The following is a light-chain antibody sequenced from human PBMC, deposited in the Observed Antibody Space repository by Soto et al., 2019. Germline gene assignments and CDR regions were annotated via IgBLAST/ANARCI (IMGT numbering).Light chain of an antibody. CDR2: AAS. Sequence: EIVMTQSPATLSVSPGERATLSCRASQSVSGNLAWYQQKPGQPPRLLIYAASSMPTGIPARFSGSGSGTEFTLTISSLQSEDFAVYYCQQYNNWPPWTFGQGTKVEIK. V-gene: IGKV3-15*01. CDR1: QSVSGN. J-gene: IGKJ1*01. CDR3: QQYNNWPPWT.